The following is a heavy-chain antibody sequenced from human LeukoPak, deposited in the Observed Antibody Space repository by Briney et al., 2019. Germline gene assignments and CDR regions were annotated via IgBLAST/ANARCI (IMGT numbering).Heavy chain of an antibody. CDR3: ARQAAAGAIDY. Sequence: SETLSLTCTVSGGYISSYYWSWIRQPAGKGLEWIGRIYASGSTNYNPSLKSRVTMSVDTSKNQFSLKLSSVTAADTAVYYCARQAAAGAIDYWGQGTLVTVSS. D-gene: IGHD6-13*01. V-gene: IGHV4-4*07. CDR2: IYASGST. J-gene: IGHJ4*02. CDR1: GGYISSYY.